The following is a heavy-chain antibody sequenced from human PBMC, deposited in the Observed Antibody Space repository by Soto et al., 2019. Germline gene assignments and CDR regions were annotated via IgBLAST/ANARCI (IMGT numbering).Heavy chain of an antibody. D-gene: IGHD1-26*01. V-gene: IGHV3-30-3*01. CDR3: TMGDAFDI. CDR2: ISYDGSNK. Sequence: QVQLVESGGGVVQPGWSLRLSCAASGFTFSSYAMHWVRQAPGKGLEWVAVISYDGSNKYYADSVKGRFTISRDNSKNTLYLQMNSLRAEDTAVYYCTMGDAFDIWGQGTMVTVSS. CDR1: GFTFSSYA. J-gene: IGHJ3*02.